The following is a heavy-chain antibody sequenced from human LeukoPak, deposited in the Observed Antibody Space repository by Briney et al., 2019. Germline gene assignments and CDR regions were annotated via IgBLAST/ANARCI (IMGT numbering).Heavy chain of an antibody. J-gene: IGHJ3*02. CDR3: ARVKYRGYDSLGQDAFDI. V-gene: IGHV4-59*01. D-gene: IGHD5-12*01. CDR2: IYYSGSA. Sequence: PSETLSLTCTVSGGTINNYYWSWIRQPPGKGLEWIGYIYYSGSANYNPSLTSQVIISADTSKNKFSLKLTSVTAADTAVYYCARVKYRGYDSLGQDAFDIWGQGTMVSVSS. CDR1: GGTINNYY.